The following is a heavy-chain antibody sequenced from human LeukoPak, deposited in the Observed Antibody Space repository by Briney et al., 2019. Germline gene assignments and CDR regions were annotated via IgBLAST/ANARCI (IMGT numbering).Heavy chain of an antibody. CDR2: INHSGST. V-gene: IGHV4-34*01. D-gene: IGHD2-2*01. Sequence: PSETLSLTCAVYGGSFSGYYWSWIRQPPGKGLEWIGEINHSGSTNYNPSLKSRVTISVDTSKNQFSLKLSSVTAADTAVYYCASTAAGRFNWFDPWGQGTLVTVSS. J-gene: IGHJ5*02. CDR1: GGSFSGYY. CDR3: ASTAAGRFNWFDP.